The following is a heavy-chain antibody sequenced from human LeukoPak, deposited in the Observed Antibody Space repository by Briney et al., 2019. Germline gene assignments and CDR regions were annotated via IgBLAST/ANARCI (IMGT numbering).Heavy chain of an antibody. V-gene: IGHV3-48*03. D-gene: IGHD3-22*01. CDR2: ISSSGSTI. Sequence: PGGSLRLSCAASGFTFSSYEMNWVRQAPGEGLEWVSYISSSGSTIYYADSVKGRFTISRDNAKNSLYLQMNSLRAEDTAVYYCAREFKRITMIVVVKGGFDYWGQGTLVTVSS. J-gene: IGHJ4*02. CDR3: AREFKRITMIVVVKGGFDY. CDR1: GFTFSSYE.